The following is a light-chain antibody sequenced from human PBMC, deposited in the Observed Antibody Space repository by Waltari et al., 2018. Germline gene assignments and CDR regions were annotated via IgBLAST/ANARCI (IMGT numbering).Light chain of an antibody. J-gene: IGKJ1*01. CDR1: QTISSY. Sequence: DIQMTQSPSSLSASVGDRVTMTCRASQTISSYVNWYHQKSGTAPKLLVYTASSLQGGVPSRFSGSGSGTEFTLSISSLQPDDFATYYCQQSYSTPHTFGQGTKVEVK. CDR3: QQSYSTPHT. V-gene: IGKV1-39*01. CDR2: TAS.